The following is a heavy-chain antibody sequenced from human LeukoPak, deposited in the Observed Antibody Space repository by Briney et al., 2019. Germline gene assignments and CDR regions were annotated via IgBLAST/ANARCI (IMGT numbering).Heavy chain of an antibody. CDR1: GYTFTGYH. CDR3: ARDQGSLTRSWYTGY. D-gene: IGHD6-13*01. V-gene: IGHV1-2*06. CDR2: INPYSGDT. J-gene: IGHJ4*02. Sequence: GASVKVSCKASGYTFTGYHIHWVRQAPGQGPEWMGRINPYSGDTNFAQKFQGRVTMTRDTSTTTAYMDLSSLTPDGTAVYFCARDQGSLTRSWYTGYWGQGTQVTVSS.